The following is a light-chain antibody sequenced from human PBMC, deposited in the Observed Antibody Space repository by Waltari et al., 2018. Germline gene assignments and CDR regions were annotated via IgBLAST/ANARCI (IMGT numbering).Light chain of an antibody. CDR3: QQYYSTPQT. CDR1: QSLLYSTNNKNY. Sequence: DIVLTQSPDSLAVSLGERATINCKSMQSLLYSTNNKNYLAWYQQKPGQPPKLLIYWASTRESGVPDRFSGSGSGTDFTLTISSLQAEDVAVYYCQQYYSTPQTFGQGTKVEIK. J-gene: IGKJ1*01. V-gene: IGKV4-1*01. CDR2: WAS.